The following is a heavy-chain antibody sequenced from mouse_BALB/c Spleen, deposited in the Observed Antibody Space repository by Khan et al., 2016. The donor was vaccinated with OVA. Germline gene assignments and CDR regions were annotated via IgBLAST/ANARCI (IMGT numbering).Heavy chain of an antibody. Sequence: VQLQQSGAELVKPGASVRLSCKASGYTFTSSYLYWVKRRPGHGFEWIGDINPSNGGTNFNENFKTKATLTVDKSSSTAYMQLSSLTSEDSAVYYCTRSGYGAFAYWGQGTLVTVSA. V-gene: IGHV1S81*02. CDR3: TRSGYGAFAY. J-gene: IGHJ3*01. D-gene: IGHD1-1*02. CDR1: GYTFTSSY. CDR2: INPSNGGT.